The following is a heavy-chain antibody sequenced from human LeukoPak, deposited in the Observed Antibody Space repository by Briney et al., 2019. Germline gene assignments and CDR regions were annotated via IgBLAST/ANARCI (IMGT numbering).Heavy chain of an antibody. Sequence: PSETLSLTCAVSGGSISSGGYSWSWIRQPPGTGLGWIGYISYSGNTYYNPSLKSRVTISVDTSKNQFSLKLSSVTAADTAVYYCARDGYSGSDALWGQETLVTVSS. CDR1: GGSISSGGYS. D-gene: IGHD5-12*01. V-gene: IGHV4-30-4*07. CDR3: ARDGYSGSDAL. J-gene: IGHJ4*02. CDR2: ISYSGNT.